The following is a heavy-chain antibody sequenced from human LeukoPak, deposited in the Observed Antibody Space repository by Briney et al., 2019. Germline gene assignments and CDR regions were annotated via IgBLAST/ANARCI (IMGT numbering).Heavy chain of an antibody. CDR2: VYFSGTT. J-gene: IGHJ5*02. V-gene: IGHV4-59*01. CDR1: GGSINNYY. Sequence: SETLSLTCSVSGGSINNYYWSWIRQPPGQGLERLGNVYFSGTTDYNSSLKSRLTISVDTFKNQLSLNLQSVTAADTATYYCARHRSDTGGKKGVNWFDPWGQGTLVTVSS. D-gene: IGHD4-23*01. CDR3: ARHRSDTGGKKGVNWFDP.